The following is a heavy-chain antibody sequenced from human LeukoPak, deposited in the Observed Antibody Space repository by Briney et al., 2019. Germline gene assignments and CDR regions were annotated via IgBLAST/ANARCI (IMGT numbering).Heavy chain of an antibody. CDR2: IETSGST. J-gene: IGHJ4*02. CDR3: ARVDTAMGYGLDY. CDR1: GASISSGGYF. Sequence: SETLSLTCTVSGASISSGGYFWSWIRQPAGKGVEWIGRIETSGSTNYNPSLKSRVTISVDTSKNQFSLKLRSVTAADTAVYYCARVDTAMGYGLDYWGQGTLVTVSS. D-gene: IGHD5-18*01. V-gene: IGHV4-61*02.